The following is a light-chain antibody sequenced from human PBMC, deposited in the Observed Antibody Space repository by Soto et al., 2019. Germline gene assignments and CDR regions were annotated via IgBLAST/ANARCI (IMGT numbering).Light chain of an antibody. Sequence: QSVLAQRAAGSGSPGQSITISCTGTSSDVGGYNYVSWYQQHPGKAPKLMIYDVSNRPSGVSNRFSGSKSGNTASRTISGLQAEDEADYYCSSYTSSSTPVFGTGTKVTVL. CDR2: DVS. CDR3: SSYTSSSTPV. V-gene: IGLV2-14*01. J-gene: IGLJ1*01. CDR1: SSDVGGYNY.